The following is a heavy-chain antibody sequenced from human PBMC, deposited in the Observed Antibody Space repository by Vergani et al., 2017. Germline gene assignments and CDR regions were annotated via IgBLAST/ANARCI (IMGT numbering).Heavy chain of an antibody. CDR1: GYSFTSYW. D-gene: IGHD6-13*01. CDR3: ATDPTHRIAAAGTLGVFDY. V-gene: IGHV5-51*01. CDR2: IYPGDSDT. J-gene: IGHJ4*02. Sequence: EVQLVQSGAEVKKPGESLKISCKGSGYSFTSYWIGWVRQMPGKGLEWLGIIYPGDSDTRYSPSFQGQDTISADKSISTAYLQWSSRKASDTAMYYCATDPTHRIAAAGTLGVFDYWGQGTLVTVSS.